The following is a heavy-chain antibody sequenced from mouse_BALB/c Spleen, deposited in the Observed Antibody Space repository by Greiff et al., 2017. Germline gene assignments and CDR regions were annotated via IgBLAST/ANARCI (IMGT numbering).Heavy chain of an antibody. D-gene: IGHD2-4*01. J-gene: IGHJ3*01. V-gene: IGHV5-6-3*01. CDR1: GFTFSSYG. CDR3: ARYDYGGFAY. Sequence: EVKLMESGGGLVQPGGSLKLSCAASGFTFSSYGMSWVRQTPDKRLELVATINSNGGSTYYPDSVKGRFTISRDNAKNTLYLQMSSLKSEDTAMYYCARYDYGGFAYWGQGTLVTVSA. CDR2: INSNGGST.